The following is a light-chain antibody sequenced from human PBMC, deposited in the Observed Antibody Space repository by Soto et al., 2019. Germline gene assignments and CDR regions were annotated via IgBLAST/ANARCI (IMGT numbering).Light chain of an antibody. V-gene: IGLV2-23*02. CDR2: EAT. J-gene: IGLJ2*01. CDR1: SSDVGGYSL. Sequence: QSALTQPASVSGSPGQSITISCTGTSSDVGGYSLVSWYQQHPGKAPKLMIYEATKRPSGVSNRFSGSKSGNTASRTISGLQAEDEADYYCCSYADCVSLNILFGGGTKVTVL. CDR3: CSYADCVSLNIL.